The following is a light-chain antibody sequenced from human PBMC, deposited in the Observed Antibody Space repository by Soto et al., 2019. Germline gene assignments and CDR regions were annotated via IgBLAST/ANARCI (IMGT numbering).Light chain of an antibody. CDR3: QQSYSSPRT. Sequence: DSPMTQSPSSLSASVGDRVTITCRASQSISTYLNWYHQEPGKAPKLLIYAASSLQSGVPSRFSGSGSGTEFILTITSLQPEDFATYYCQQSYSSPRTFGQGTKVQI. J-gene: IGKJ1*01. V-gene: IGKV1-39*01. CDR1: QSISTY. CDR2: AAS.